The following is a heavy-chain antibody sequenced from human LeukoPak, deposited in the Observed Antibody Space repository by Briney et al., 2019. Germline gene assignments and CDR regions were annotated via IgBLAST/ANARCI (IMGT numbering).Heavy chain of an antibody. V-gene: IGHV3-21*01. CDR3: AGLVRGIPHLDY. J-gene: IGHJ4*02. D-gene: IGHD3-10*01. CDR1: GFTFSSYS. Sequence: GGSLRLSCAASGFTFSSYSMNWVRQAPGKGLEWVSSISSSSSYIYYADSVKGRFTISRDNAKNSLYLQMNSLRAEDTAVYYCAGLVRGIPHLDYWGQGTLVTVSS. CDR2: ISSSSSYI.